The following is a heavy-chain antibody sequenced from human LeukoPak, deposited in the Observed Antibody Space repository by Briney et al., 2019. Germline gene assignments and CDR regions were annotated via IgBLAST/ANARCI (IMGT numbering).Heavy chain of an antibody. CDR1: GGTFSSYA. J-gene: IGHJ6*03. CDR2: INPSGGST. Sequence: ASVKVSCKASGGTFSSYAISWVRQAPGQGLEWMGIINPSGGSTSYAQKFQGRVTMTRDMSTSTVYMELSSLRSEDTAVYYCARQQWLARSYYYYYYMDVWGKGTTVTVSS. CDR3: ARQQWLARSYYYYYYMDV. V-gene: IGHV1-46*01. D-gene: IGHD6-19*01.